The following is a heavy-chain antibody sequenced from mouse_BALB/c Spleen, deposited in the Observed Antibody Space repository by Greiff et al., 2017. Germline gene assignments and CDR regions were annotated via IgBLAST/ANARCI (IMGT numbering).Heavy chain of an antibody. J-gene: IGHJ4*01. CDR2: IYPSDSYT. D-gene: IGHD2-1*01. CDR3: TREGNYGYYAMDY. CDR1: GYTFTSYW. V-gene: IGHV1-69*02. Sequence: QVQLQQPGAELVRPGASVKLSCKASGYTFTSYWINWVKQRPGQGLEWIGNIYPSDSYTNYNQKFKDKATLTVDKSSSTAYMQLSSPTSEDSAVYYCTREGNYGYYAMDYWGQGTSVTVSS.